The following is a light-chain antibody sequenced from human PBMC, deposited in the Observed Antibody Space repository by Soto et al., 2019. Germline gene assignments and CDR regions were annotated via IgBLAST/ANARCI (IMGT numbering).Light chain of an antibody. CDR1: SGDFAGSDL. CDR3: SSYMSSTTPYV. Sequence: QSALTQPASVSGSPGQSITISCTGPSGDFAGSDLVSWYQHHPGKAPKVMIYDVSNRPSGVSHRFSGSKSGNTASLTIFGLQAEDEADYYCSSYMSSTTPYVFGTGTKLTVL. CDR2: DVS. J-gene: IGLJ1*01. V-gene: IGLV2-14*03.